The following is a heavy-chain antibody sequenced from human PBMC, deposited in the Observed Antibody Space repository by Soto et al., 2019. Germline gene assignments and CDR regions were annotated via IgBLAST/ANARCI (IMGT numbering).Heavy chain of an antibody. V-gene: IGHV1-69*13. CDR3: AREGGGYSYGKGDYYYGMDV. J-gene: IGHJ6*02. CDR2: IIPIFGTA. Sequence: SVKVSCTASGGTFSSYAISWVRQAPGQGLEWMGGIIPIFGTANYAQKFQGRVTITADESTSTAYMELSSLRSEDTAVYYCAREGGGYSYGKGDYYYGMDVWGQGTTVTVSS. D-gene: IGHD5-18*01. CDR1: GGTFSSYA.